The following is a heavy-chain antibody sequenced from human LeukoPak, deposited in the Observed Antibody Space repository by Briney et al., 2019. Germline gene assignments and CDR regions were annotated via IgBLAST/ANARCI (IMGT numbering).Heavy chain of an antibody. CDR2: IHYSGST. CDR1: GGSISSYY. V-gene: IGHV4-59*08. J-gene: IGHJ5*01. CDR3: ARAGLGGTYLNWFES. Sequence: SETLSLTCTVSGGSISSYYWSWIRQPPGKGLEWIAYIHYSGSTNYNPSLKSRVTISVDTSKNQFALKLSSVIAADTAVYYCARAGLGGTYLNWFESWGQGTLVTVSS. D-gene: IGHD6-19*01.